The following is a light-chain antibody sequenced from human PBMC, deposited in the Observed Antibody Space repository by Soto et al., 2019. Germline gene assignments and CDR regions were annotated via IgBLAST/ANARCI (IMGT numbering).Light chain of an antibody. CDR1: QNINNY. CDR2: DTS. V-gene: IGKV1-39*01. Sequence: DIQMTQSPSSLSASVGDRVTITCQASQNINNYLNWYQQKPGKAPKLLIYDTSSLESGVPSRFSGSGSGTDFTLTISSLQPEDFATYYCQHSYNMPIAFGQGTRLEIK. CDR3: QHSYNMPIA. J-gene: IGKJ5*01.